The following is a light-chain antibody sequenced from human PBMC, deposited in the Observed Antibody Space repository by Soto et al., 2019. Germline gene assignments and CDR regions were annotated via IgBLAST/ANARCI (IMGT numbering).Light chain of an antibody. CDR1: QSISSW. CDR2: KAS. Sequence: DIQMTQSPSTLSASVGDRVTIACRASQSISSWLAWYQQKPGKAPKLLIYKASSLESGVPSRFSGSGSGTEFTLTISSLQPDDFATYYCQQYNSYPYTFGQGTKLEIK. V-gene: IGKV1-5*03. J-gene: IGKJ2*01. CDR3: QQYNSYPYT.